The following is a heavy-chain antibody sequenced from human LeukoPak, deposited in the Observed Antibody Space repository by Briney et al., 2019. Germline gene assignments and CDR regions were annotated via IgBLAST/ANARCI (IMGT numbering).Heavy chain of an antibody. CDR1: GGSISSSNW. J-gene: IGHJ4*02. Sequence: SGTLSLTCAVSGGSISSSNWWSWVRQPPGKGLEWIGSIYYSGSTYYNSSLKSRVTISVDTSKNQFSLKLSSVTAADTAVYYCARLRPNSSGWLDYWGQGTLVTVSS. D-gene: IGHD6-19*01. CDR3: ARLRPNSSGWLDY. V-gene: IGHV4-4*02. CDR2: IYYSGST.